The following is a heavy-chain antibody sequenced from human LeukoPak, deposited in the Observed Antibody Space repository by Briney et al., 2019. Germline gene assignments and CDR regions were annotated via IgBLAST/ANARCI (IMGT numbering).Heavy chain of an antibody. V-gene: IGHV4-59*01. CDR1: GGSISSYY. CDR2: IYYSGTT. D-gene: IGHD2-2*01. J-gene: IGHJ3*02. Sequence: MPSETLSLTCSVSGGSISSYYWSWIRQPPGKGLEWIGYIYYSGTTKYNPSLRSRVTISVDTSKNQFSLKLNSVTAADTAVYYCARGQSSLGAFDIWGQGTMVTVSS. CDR3: ARGQSSLGAFDI.